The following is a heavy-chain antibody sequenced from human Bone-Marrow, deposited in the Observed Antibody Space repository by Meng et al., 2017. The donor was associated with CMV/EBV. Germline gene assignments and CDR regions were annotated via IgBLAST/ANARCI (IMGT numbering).Heavy chain of an antibody. J-gene: IGHJ4*02. CDR1: GFTFSSYG. D-gene: IGHD5-18*01. Sequence: GGSLRLSCAASGFTFSSYGMHWVRQAPGKGLEWVAVIWYDGSNKYYADSVKGRFTISRDNSKNTLYLQMNSLRAEDTAVYYCARVGQLRYADYWGQGTLVTVSS. CDR3: ARVGQLRYADY. CDR2: IWYDGSNK. V-gene: IGHV3-33*01.